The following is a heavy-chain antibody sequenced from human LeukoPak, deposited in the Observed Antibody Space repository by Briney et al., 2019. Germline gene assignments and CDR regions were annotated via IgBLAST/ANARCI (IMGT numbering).Heavy chain of an antibody. CDR3: ARDGGYCSSTSCYTGWVPFDY. CDR2: ISSSSSTI. V-gene: IGHV3-48*01. Sequence: PGGSLRLSCAASGFTFSSYSMNWVRQAPGKGLEWVSYISSSSSTIYYADSAKGRFTISRDNAKNSLYLQMNSLRAEDTAVYYCARDGGYCSSTSCYTGWVPFDYWGQGTLVTVSS. D-gene: IGHD2-2*02. J-gene: IGHJ4*02. CDR1: GFTFSSYS.